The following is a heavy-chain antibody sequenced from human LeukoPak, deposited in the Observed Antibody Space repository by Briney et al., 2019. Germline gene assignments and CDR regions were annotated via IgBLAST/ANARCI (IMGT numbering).Heavy chain of an antibody. CDR1: GGTFSSYA. Sequence: WASVKVSCKASGGTFSSYAISWVRQAPGQGLEWMGRIIPILGIANYAQKFQGRVTITADKSTSTAYMELSSLRSEDTAVYYCARDRYYDSPNWFDPWGQGTLVTVSS. CDR2: IIPILGIA. J-gene: IGHJ5*02. CDR3: ARDRYYDSPNWFDP. D-gene: IGHD3-22*01. V-gene: IGHV1-69*04.